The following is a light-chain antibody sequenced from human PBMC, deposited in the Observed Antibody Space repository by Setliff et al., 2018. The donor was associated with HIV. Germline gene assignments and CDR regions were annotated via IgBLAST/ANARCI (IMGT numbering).Light chain of an antibody. V-gene: IGLV2-14*03. CDR3: ASYRSPATYV. CDR1: SSDVGGYDF. Sequence: QSALTQPVSVSGSPGQSITISCIGTSSDVGGYDFVSWYQQRPGKAPKLIIFDVSERPSGVSHRFSASKSGNTASLTISGLQTEDEANYFCASYRSPATYVFGIGTKVTVL. J-gene: IGLJ1*01. CDR2: DVS.